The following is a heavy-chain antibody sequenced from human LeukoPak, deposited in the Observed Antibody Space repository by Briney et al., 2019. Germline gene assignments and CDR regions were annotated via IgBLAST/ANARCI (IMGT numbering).Heavy chain of an antibody. Sequence: RGSLRLSCAASGFTFSDYYMSWIRQAPGKGLEWVSYISSSGSTIYYADSVKGRFTISRDNAKNSLYLQMNSLRAEDTAVYYCARDGTYYDYVWGSYRVHDYWGQGTLVTVSS. CDR1: GFTFSDYY. CDR3: ARDGTYYDYVWGSYRVHDY. J-gene: IGHJ4*02. D-gene: IGHD3-16*02. CDR2: ISSSGSTI. V-gene: IGHV3-11*01.